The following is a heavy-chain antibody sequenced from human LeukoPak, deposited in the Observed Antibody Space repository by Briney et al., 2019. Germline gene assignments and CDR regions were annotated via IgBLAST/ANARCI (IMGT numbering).Heavy chain of an antibody. D-gene: IGHD1-26*01. J-gene: IGHJ3*02. Sequence: ASVKVSCKASGYTFTSYGISWVRQAPGQGLEWMGWISAYNGNTNYAQKLQGRVTMTTDTSTSTAYMELRSLRSDDTAVYYCARVSLVGGGSYYGAFDIWGQGTMVTVSS. CDR2: ISAYNGNT. CDR1: GYTFTSYG. CDR3: ARVSLVGGGSYYGAFDI. V-gene: IGHV1-18*01.